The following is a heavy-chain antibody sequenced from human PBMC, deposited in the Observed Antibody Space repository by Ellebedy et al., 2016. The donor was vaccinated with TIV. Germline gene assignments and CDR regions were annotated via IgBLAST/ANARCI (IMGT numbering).Heavy chain of an antibody. Sequence: GESLKISCAASGFTFSSFSMNWVRQAPGKGLQWVAVISYDGSNKYYADSVKGRFTISRDNSKNTLYLQMNSLRADDTAIYYCARGVRSELLPPFDYWGQGTLVTVSS. CDR3: ARGVRSELLPPFDY. CDR1: GFTFSSFS. D-gene: IGHD1-26*01. J-gene: IGHJ4*02. V-gene: IGHV3-30*03. CDR2: ISYDGSNK.